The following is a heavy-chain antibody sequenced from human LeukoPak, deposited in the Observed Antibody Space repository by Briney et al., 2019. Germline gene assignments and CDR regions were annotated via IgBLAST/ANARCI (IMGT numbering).Heavy chain of an antibody. CDR3: AKGGYFYDSSDAY. J-gene: IGHJ4*02. V-gene: IGHV3-48*03. D-gene: IGHD3-22*01. Sequence: GGSLRLSCAASGFTFSSYEMNWVRQAPGKGLEWLSYISSSGSAIYYADSVKGRFTISRDNAKNSLYLQMNSLRAEDAAVYYCAKGGYFYDSSDAYWGQGTLVTVSS. CDR1: GFTFSSYE. CDR2: ISSSGSAI.